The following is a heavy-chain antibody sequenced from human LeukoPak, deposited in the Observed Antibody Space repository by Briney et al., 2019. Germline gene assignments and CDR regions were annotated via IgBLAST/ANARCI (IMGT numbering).Heavy chain of an antibody. CDR2: IYSGGST. CDR1: GFTVSSNY. Sequence: GGSLRLSCAASGFTVSSNYMSWVSQAPGEGLEWVSVIYSGGSTYYADSVKGRFTISRDNAKNSLYLQMNSLRAEDTAVYYCARAPGISGYYRWFQHWRQGTLVTVSS. J-gene: IGHJ1*01. V-gene: IGHV3-53*01. D-gene: IGHD3-22*01. CDR3: ARAPGISGYYRWFQH.